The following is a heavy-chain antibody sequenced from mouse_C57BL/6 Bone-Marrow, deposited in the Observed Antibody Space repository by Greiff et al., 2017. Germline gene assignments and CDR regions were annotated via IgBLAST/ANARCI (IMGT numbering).Heavy chain of an antibody. CDR3: ARHGDYSKSDAMDY. Sequence: DVHLVESGGGLVQPGESLKLSCESNEYEFPSHDMSWVRKTPEKRLELVAAINSDGGSTYYPDTMESRFIISRDNTKKTLYLQMSSLRSEDTALYYCARHGDYSKSDAMDYWGQGTSVTVSS. CDR1: EYEFPSHD. CDR2: INSDGGST. D-gene: IGHD2-5*01. V-gene: IGHV5-2*01. J-gene: IGHJ4*01.